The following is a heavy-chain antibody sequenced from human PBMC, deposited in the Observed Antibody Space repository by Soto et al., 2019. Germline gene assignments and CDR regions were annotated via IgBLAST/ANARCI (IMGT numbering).Heavy chain of an antibody. CDR3: VKDTVVVINGGDFDY. CDR2: ISGDAGRT. J-gene: IGHJ4*02. CDR1: GFTYVKYA. Sequence: EVQLLESGGALVQPGGSLRLSCAASGFTYVKYAMSWVRQAPGKGLEWVSGISGDAGRTFYADSVKGLFTISRDNSKNTVYLQMNSLRVEDTAVYYCVKDTVVVINGGDFDYWGQGTLVTVSS. D-gene: IGHD3-22*01. V-gene: IGHV3-23*01.